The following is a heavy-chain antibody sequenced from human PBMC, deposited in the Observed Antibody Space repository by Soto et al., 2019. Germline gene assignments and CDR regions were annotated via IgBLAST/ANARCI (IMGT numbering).Heavy chain of an antibody. Sequence: SETLSLTCTVSGGSISSSSYYWGWIRQPPGKGLEWIGGIYYSGSTYYNPSLKSRVTISVDTSKNQFSLKLSSVTAADTAVYYCARGIAAAGTIYYYYYGMDVWGQGTTVTVSS. D-gene: IGHD6-13*01. V-gene: IGHV4-39*01. CDR1: GGSISSSSYY. CDR3: ARGIAAAGTIYYYYYGMDV. CDR2: IYYSGST. J-gene: IGHJ6*02.